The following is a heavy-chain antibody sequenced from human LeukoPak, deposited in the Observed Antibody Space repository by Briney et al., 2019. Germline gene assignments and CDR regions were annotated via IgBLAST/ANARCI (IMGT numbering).Heavy chain of an antibody. CDR3: ARDKGPVTKFDY. Sequence: ASVTVSCKASGYTFTSYYMHWVRQAPGQGLEWMGIINPSGGSTGYAQKFQGRVTMTRDTSTSTVYMELSSLRSEDTAVYYCARDKGPVTKFDYWGQGTLVTVSS. V-gene: IGHV1-46*01. J-gene: IGHJ4*02. CDR1: GYTFTSYY. CDR2: INPSGGST. D-gene: IGHD5-18*01.